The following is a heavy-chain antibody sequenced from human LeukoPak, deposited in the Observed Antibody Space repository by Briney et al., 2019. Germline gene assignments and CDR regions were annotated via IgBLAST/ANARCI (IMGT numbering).Heavy chain of an antibody. J-gene: IGHJ4*02. V-gene: IGHV3-7*03. Sequence: GGSLRLSCTASGFIFSGSWMAWIRQARGEGLEWVAIIKKDGSEKYYVDSMKGRFTISRDNAKNSLFLQMNSLRAEDTAIYYCTTDTWYSAGHWGQGTLVTVSS. D-gene: IGHD2-15*01. CDR3: TTDTWYSAGH. CDR2: IKKDGSEK. CDR1: GFIFSGSW.